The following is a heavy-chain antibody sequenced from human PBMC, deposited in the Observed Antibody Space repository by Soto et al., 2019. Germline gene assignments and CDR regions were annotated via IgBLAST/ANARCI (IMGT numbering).Heavy chain of an antibody. J-gene: IGHJ5*01. V-gene: IGHV1-69*01. CDR1: GGVFRNYA. CDR3: ARDRGGSYSFDS. Sequence: QVQLVQSGAEVKKPGSSVKVSCKASGGVFRNYAINWVRQAPGQGLEWMGGIIPVFGTADYPQKFQGRVTITADESTTTAYMELTSLKTEDTAVYFGARDRGGSYSFDSWGQGTLVTVAS. CDR2: IIPVFGTA. D-gene: IGHD1-26*01.